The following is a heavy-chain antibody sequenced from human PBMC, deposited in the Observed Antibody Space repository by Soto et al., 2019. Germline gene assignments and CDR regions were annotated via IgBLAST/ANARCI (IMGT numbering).Heavy chain of an antibody. CDR2: ISAYNGNT. CDR3: ARDRYILGYCTNGVCLDFDY. J-gene: IGHJ4*01. D-gene: IGHD2-8*01. V-gene: IGHV1-18*01. Sequence: SSVKVSCKASGYTFTSYGISWVRQAPGQGLEWMGWISAYNGNTNYAQKLQGRVTMTTDTSTSTAYMELRSLRSDDTAVYYCARDRYILGYCTNGVCLDFDYWG. CDR1: GYTFTSYG.